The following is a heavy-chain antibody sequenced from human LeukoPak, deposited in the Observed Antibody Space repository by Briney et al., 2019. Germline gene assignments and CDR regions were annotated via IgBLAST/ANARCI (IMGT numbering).Heavy chain of an antibody. D-gene: IGHD6-19*01. CDR3: ARSRTVAGSSGWYTLGY. J-gene: IGHJ4*02. CDR1: GFTFSSYA. V-gene: IGHV3-30-3*01. CDR2: ISYDGSNK. Sequence: PGGSLRLSRAASGFTFSSYAMHWVRQAPGKGLEWVAVISYDGSNKYYADSVKGRFTISRDNSKNTLYLQMNSLRAEDTAVYYCARSRTVAGSSGWYTLGYWGQGTLVTVSS.